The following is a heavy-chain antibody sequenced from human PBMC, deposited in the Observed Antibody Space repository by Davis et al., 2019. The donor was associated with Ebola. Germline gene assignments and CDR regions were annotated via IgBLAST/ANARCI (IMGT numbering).Heavy chain of an antibody. CDR2: IKQDGSEK. V-gene: IGHV3-7*03. D-gene: IGHD7-27*01. CDR3: ARLTGDLIWYFDL. J-gene: IGHJ2*01. CDR1: GFTFSSYW. Sequence: PGGSLRLSCAASGFTFSSYWMSWVRQAPGKGLEWVANIKQDGSEKYYVDSVKGRFTISRDNAKNSLYLQMNSLRAEDTAVYYCARLTGDLIWYFDLWDRGTLVTVSS.